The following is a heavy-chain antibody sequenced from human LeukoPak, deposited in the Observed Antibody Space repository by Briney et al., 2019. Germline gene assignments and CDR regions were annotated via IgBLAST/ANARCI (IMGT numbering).Heavy chain of an antibody. V-gene: IGHV4-59*01. CDR1: GGSISSYY. D-gene: IGHD3-22*01. Sequence: SETLSLTCTVSGGSISSYYWSWIRQPPGKGLEWIGYIYYSGSTNYNPSLKSRVTISVDTSKNQFSLKLSSVTAADTAVYYCARDISGDSSGYYDYWGQGTLVTVSS. J-gene: IGHJ4*02. CDR3: ARDISGDSSGYYDY. CDR2: IYYSGST.